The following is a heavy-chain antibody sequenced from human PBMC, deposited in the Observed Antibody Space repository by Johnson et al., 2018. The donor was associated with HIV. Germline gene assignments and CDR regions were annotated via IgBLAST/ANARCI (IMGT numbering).Heavy chain of an antibody. V-gene: IGHV3-7*03. CDR1: GFTFSSYW. D-gene: IGHD6-19*01. CDR2: IKEDGSEE. J-gene: IGHJ3*02. Sequence: VQLVESGGGLVQPGGSLRLSCAASGFTFSSYWMSWVRQAPGKGLEWAANIKEDGSEEYYVDSMEGRFTISRDNAKNSLYLQMDNLRVEDTAMYYCARDGVYSSPWDAFDIWGQGSMVTVSS. CDR3: ARDGVYSSPWDAFDI.